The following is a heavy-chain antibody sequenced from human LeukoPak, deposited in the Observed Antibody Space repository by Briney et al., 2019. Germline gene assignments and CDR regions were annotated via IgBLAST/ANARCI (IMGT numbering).Heavy chain of an antibody. CDR2: IYSGGST. J-gene: IGHJ4*02. CDR3: ARGTTIAVAGEDY. CDR1: GFTVSSNY. D-gene: IGHD6-19*01. V-gene: IGHV3-53*01. Sequence: GGSLRLSCAASGFTVSSNYMSWVRQAPGKGLEWVSVIYSGGSTYYADSVKGRFTISRDNSKNTLYLQMNSLRAEDTAVYYCARGTTIAVAGEDYWGQGTPVTVSS.